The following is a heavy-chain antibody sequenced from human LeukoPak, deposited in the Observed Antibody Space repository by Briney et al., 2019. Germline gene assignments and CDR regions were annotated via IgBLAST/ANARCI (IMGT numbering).Heavy chain of an antibody. Sequence: GRSLRLSCAASGFTFSSYGMHWVRQAPGKGLEWVAVIWYDGSNKYYADSVKGRFTIAKDKSKNTLYLQMNSLRAEDTAVYYCAKENTGAGYSGSYHYYHHYYMDVWGKGATVTVSS. V-gene: IGHV3-33*03. J-gene: IGHJ6*03. D-gene: IGHD1-26*01. CDR2: IWYDGSNK. CDR3: AKENTGAGYSGSYHYYHHYYMDV. CDR1: GFTFSSYG.